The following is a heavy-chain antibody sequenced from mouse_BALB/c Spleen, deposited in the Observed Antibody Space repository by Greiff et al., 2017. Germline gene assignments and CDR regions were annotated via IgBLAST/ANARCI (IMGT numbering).Heavy chain of an antibody. CDR2: IYPGNVNT. Sequence: VQRVESGPELVKPGASVRISCKASGYTFTSYYIHWVKQRPGQGLEWIGWIYPGNVNTKYNEKFKGKATLTADKSSSTAYMQLSSLTSEDSAVYFCAREEVRRGFAYWGQGTLVTVSA. V-gene: IGHV1S56*01. CDR1: GYTFTSYY. D-gene: IGHD2-14*01. J-gene: IGHJ3*01. CDR3: AREEVRRGFAY.